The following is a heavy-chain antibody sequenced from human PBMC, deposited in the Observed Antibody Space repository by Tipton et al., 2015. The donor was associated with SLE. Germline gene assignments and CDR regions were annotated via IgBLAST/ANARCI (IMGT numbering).Heavy chain of an antibody. Sequence: QVQLVQSGAEVKKPGASVKVSCKASGYTFSIYGISWVRQAPGQGLEWMGWISPYNGNTNYAQKLQDRVTMTTETSTSTAYMALRSLRSDDTAVYYCARDRSSSDYWGQGNLVTVST. J-gene: IGHJ4*02. D-gene: IGHD6-6*01. CDR3: ARDRSSSDY. CDR2: ISPYNGNT. V-gene: IGHV1-18*01. CDR1: GYTFSIYG.